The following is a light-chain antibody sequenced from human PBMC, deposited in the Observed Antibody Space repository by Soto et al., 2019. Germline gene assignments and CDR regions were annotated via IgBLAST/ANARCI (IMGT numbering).Light chain of an antibody. V-gene: IGKV1-5*01. CDR3: QQYRTYS. CDR1: QSISNW. Sequence: IQFTQSPSTLPASVGDRVTLACRASQSISNWLAWYQQKPGTAPKLLIYHASILETAVPSRFSGNGSGTEFTLTISSLQTGDFATYYCQQYRTYSFGQGTKVDIK. J-gene: IGKJ1*01. CDR2: HAS.